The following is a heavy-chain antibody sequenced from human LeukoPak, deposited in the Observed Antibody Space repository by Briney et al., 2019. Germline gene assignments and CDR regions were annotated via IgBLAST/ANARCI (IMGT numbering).Heavy chain of an antibody. CDR1: GFTFGSYA. CDR3: AREGGYSSSSFDY. J-gene: IGHJ4*02. CDR2: ISYDGSNK. D-gene: IGHD6-13*01. V-gene: IGHV3-30*04. Sequence: PGRSLRLSCAASGFTFGSYAMHWVRQAPGKGLEWVAVISYDGSNKYYADSVKGRFTISRDNSKNTLYLQMNSLRAEDTAVYYCAREGGYSSSSFDYWGQGTLVTVSS.